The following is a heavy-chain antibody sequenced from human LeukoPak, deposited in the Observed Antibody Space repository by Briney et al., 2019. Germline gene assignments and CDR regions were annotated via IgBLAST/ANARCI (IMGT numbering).Heavy chain of an antibody. CDR2: IYTSGSS. V-gene: IGHV4-4*07. CDR1: GGSISSYY. CDR3: ARESTLTTVTPEGFDY. D-gene: IGHD4-11*01. Sequence: SETLSLTCTVSGGSISSYYWSWVRQPAGKGLEWIGRIYTSGSSNYNPSLKSRVTMSVDTSKNQFSLKLSSVTAADTAVYYCARESTLTTVTPEGFDYWGQGTLVTVSS. J-gene: IGHJ4*02.